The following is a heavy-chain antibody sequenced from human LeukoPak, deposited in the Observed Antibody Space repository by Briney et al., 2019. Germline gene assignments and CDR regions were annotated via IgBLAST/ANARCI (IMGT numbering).Heavy chain of an antibody. CDR2: IYYSGST. CDR3: ARGGDSYMDV. D-gene: IGHD3-16*01. V-gene: IGHV4-39*01. J-gene: IGHJ6*03. Sequence: SETLSLTCTVSSVSIGRTTYYWGWIRQPPGKGLEWIGTIYYSGSTYYYPSLKSRVTISVDTSTIQFSVKLTSVTASDTAVYYCARGGDSYMDVWGKGTTVTVSS. CDR1: SVSIGRTTYY.